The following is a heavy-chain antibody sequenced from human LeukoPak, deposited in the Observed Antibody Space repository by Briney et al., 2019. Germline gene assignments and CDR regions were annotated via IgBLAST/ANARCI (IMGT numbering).Heavy chain of an antibody. Sequence: SETLSLTCTASGDSISSSSYYWGWIRQPPGKGLEWIGNIYYSGSTYYNPSLKSRVAISVDTSKNQFSLKLRSVTAADTAVYYCARGIGGGWYDEDWFDPWGQGTLVTVSS. CDR3: ARGIGGGWYDEDWFDP. D-gene: IGHD6-19*01. CDR1: GDSISSSSYY. CDR2: IYYSGST. J-gene: IGHJ5*02. V-gene: IGHV4-39*01.